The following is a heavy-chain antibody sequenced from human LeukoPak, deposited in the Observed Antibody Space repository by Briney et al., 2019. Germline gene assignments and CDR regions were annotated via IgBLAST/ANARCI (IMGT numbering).Heavy chain of an antibody. D-gene: IGHD3-3*01. Sequence: SETLSLTCAVSGYSISSGYYWGWIRQPPGKGLEWIGSIYHSGSTYYNPSLKSRVTISVDTSKNQFSLKLSSVTAADTAVYYCARYDFWSGYYGRENNWFDPWGQGTLVTVSS. J-gene: IGHJ5*02. CDR2: IYHSGST. CDR3: ARYDFWSGYYGRENNWFDP. V-gene: IGHV4-38-2*01. CDR1: GYSISSGYY.